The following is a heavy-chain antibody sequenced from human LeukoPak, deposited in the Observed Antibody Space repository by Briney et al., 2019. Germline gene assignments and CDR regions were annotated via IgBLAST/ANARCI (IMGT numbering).Heavy chain of an antibody. CDR1: GGSISSSSYY. J-gene: IGHJ6*03. V-gene: IGHV4-39*01. Sequence: SETLSLTCTVSGGSISSSSYYWGWIRQPPGKGLEWIGSIYYSGSTYYNPSLKSRVTISVDTSKNQFSLKLSSVTAADTAVYYCARDTYYYDSSGYYSYYYYYYMDVWGEGTTVTVSS. CDR3: ARDTYYYDSSGYYSYYYYYYMDV. D-gene: IGHD3-22*01. CDR2: IYYSGST.